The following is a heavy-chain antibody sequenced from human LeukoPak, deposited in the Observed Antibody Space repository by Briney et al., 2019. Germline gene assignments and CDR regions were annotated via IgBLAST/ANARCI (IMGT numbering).Heavy chain of an antibody. CDR2: INQSG. Sequence: SETLSLTCAVSGGSFSGYSWNWIRQPPGKGLEWIGEINQSGNYNPSLKSRVTISRDTSKMQFSLQVRSVTAADTAVYFCARGAESSSWSLDHWGQGTLVTVSS. D-gene: IGHD6-13*01. J-gene: IGHJ4*02. CDR3: ARGAESSSWSLDH. V-gene: IGHV4-34*01. CDR1: GGSFSGYS.